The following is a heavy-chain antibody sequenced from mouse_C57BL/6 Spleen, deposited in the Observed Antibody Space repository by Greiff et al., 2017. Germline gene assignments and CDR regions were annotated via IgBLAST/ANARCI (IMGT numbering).Heavy chain of an antibody. V-gene: IGHV5-17*01. CDR3: AKKNWEDAMDY. Sequence: EVQLVESGGGLVKPGGSLKLSCAASGFTFSDYGMHWVRQAPDKGLEWVAYISSGSSTIYYADTVKGRFTISRDNAKNTLFLQMTSLRSEDTAMYYCAKKNWEDAMDYWGQGTSVTVSS. J-gene: IGHJ4*01. CDR1: GFTFSDYG. D-gene: IGHD4-1*01. CDR2: ISSGSSTI.